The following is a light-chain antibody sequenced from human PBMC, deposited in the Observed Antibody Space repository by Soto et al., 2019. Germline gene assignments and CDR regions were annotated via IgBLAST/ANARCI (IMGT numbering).Light chain of an antibody. Sequence: DIVMTQSPDSLAVSLGERATINCKSSQSVLYSSNNKNYLAWYQQKPGQPPKLLIYWASTRESGVPDRFSGSGSGTDLTLTISSLQAEDVAMYYCQQYYSTPGTFGQGIKLEIK. CDR2: WAS. V-gene: IGKV4-1*01. J-gene: IGKJ2*01. CDR3: QQYYSTPGT. CDR1: QSVLYSSNNKNY.